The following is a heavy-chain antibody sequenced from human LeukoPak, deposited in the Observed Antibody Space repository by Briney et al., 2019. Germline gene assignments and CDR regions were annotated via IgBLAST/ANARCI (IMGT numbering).Heavy chain of an antibody. CDR2: ISSSSSYI. D-gene: IGHD3-10*01. J-gene: IGHJ4*02. V-gene: IGHV3-21*01. CDR1: GFTFSSYS. CDR3: ARDLPLEKYYGSGTYSYYFDS. Sequence: PGGSLRLSCAASGFTFSSYSMNWVRQAPGKGLEWVSSISSSSSYIYYADSVKGRFTISRDNAKNSLYLQMNSLRDEDTAVYYCARDLPLEKYYGSGTYSYYFDSWGQGALVTVSS.